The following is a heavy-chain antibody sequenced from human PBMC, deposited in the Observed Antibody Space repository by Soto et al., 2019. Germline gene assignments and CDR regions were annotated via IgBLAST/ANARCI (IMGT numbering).Heavy chain of an antibody. V-gene: IGHV3-23*01. J-gene: IGHJ4*02. Sequence: DVQLLESGGGLVQPEGSLRLSCAATEFTFSSYAMGWVRQGPGKGLEWVAVVSIGGSTDYADSVRGRFTISRDNSKNTLSLQMNSLTAEDTAVYFCAKRRGAGGHFDYWGQGALVTVSS. CDR1: EFTFSSYA. CDR2: VSIGGST. CDR3: AKRRGAGGHFDY. D-gene: IGHD2-15*01.